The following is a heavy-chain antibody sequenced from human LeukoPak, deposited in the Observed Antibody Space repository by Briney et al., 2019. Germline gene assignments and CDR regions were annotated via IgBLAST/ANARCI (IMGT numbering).Heavy chain of an antibody. D-gene: IGHD2-2*01. Sequence: TGGSLRLSCAASGFTFSSYAMSWVRQAPGKGLEWVLAISGSGGSTYYADSVKGRFTISRDNSKNTLYLQMNSLRAEDTAVYYCAKDLYCSSTSCSAVYYYYGMDVWGQGTTVTVSS. CDR3: AKDLYCSSTSCSAVYYYYGMDV. V-gene: IGHV3-23*01. CDR1: GFTFSSYA. CDR2: ISGSGGST. J-gene: IGHJ6*02.